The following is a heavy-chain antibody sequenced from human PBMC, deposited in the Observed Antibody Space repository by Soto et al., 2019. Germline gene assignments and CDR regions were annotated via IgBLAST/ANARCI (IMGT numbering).Heavy chain of an antibody. D-gene: IGHD1-7*01. V-gene: IGHV3-21*01. CDR1: GFIFSNFG. CDR2: ISSSSSYI. Sequence: GGSLRLSCAASGFIFSNFGMHWVRQAPGKGLEWVSSISSSSSYIYYADSVKGRFTISRDNAKNSLYLQMNSLRAEDTAVYYCARDNWNYPPNFDYWGQGTLVTVSS. J-gene: IGHJ4*02. CDR3: ARDNWNYPPNFDY.